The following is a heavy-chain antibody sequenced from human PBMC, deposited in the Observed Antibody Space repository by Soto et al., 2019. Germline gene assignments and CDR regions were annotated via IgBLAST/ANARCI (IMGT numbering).Heavy chain of an antibody. J-gene: IGHJ4*02. D-gene: IGHD6-13*01. V-gene: IGHV4-39*01. CDR3: AIRAAAGTFYYFDY. CDR1: GGSISSSSYY. Sequence: QLQLQESGPGLVKPSETLSLTCTVSGGSISSSSYYWGWIRQPPGKGLEWIGSIYYSGSTYYNPSVKSRVTISVDTSKNQFSLKLSSVTAADTAVYYCAIRAAAGTFYYFDYWGQGTLVTVSS. CDR2: IYYSGST.